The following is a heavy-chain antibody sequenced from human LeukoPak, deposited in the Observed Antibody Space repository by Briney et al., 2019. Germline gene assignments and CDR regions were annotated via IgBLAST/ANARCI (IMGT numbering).Heavy chain of an antibody. Sequence: GESLKLSCKGSVYSLTSYWIGWVRQMPGKGLEWMGLIYPGDSAIRYSPSFQAQVTIPADKSISTAYLQWSSLKASDTAMYYCASSDYGGFDYWGLGTQVTVSS. J-gene: IGHJ4*02. V-gene: IGHV5-51*01. CDR2: IYPGDSAI. D-gene: IGHD4-17*01. CDR3: ASSDYGGFDY. CDR1: VYSLTSYW.